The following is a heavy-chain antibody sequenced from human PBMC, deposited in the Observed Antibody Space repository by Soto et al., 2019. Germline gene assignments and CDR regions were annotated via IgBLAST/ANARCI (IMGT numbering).Heavy chain of an antibody. D-gene: IGHD1-1*01. CDR3: AKTGLNGPRAYYFDY. CDR2: INHSGST. CDR1: EGAVSGYY. V-gene: IGHV4-34*01. Sequence: PSETLSLTGAVCEGAVSGYYWSWIRQPPGKGLEWIGEINHSGSTNYNPSLKSRVTISVDTSKNTLYLQMNSLRAEDTAVYYCAKTGLNGPRAYYFDYWGQGTLVTVSS. J-gene: IGHJ4*02.